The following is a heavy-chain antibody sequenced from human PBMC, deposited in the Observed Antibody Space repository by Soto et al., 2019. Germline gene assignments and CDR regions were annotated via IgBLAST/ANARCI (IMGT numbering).Heavy chain of an antibody. CDR1: GFGFSADA. CDR3: AKDLFANNGVWEAFDM. D-gene: IGHD2-8*01. V-gene: IGHV3-23*01. CDR2: LVGSGGDK. J-gene: IGHJ3*02. Sequence: EVQLLESGGGLVQPGGSLTLSCAGSGFGFSADAMNWVRQAPGKGLQWVSGLVGSGGDKNYADSVRGRFTVSRDNSKNTLYLQMNSLRDEDTAVYYCAKDLFANNGVWEAFDMWGRGTQVTVSS.